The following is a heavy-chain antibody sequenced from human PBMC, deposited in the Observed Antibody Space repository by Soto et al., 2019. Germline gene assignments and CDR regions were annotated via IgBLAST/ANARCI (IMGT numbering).Heavy chain of an antibody. CDR3: ARASHDYGDYVISYFDY. J-gene: IGHJ4*02. Sequence: PGGSMSLSCAASGLSFNDQYVDWFRQAPGKGLEWVGRTRNKANSYVAEYAASVKGRFTISRDDSKNSLYLQMNSLKIEDTAVYYCARASHDYGDYVISYFDYWGRGTLVTVSS. V-gene: IGHV3-72*01. D-gene: IGHD4-17*01. CDR2: TRNKANSYVA. CDR1: GLSFNDQY.